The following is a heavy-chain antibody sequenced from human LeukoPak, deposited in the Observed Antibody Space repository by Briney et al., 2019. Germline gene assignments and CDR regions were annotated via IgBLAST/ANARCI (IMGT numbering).Heavy chain of an antibody. J-gene: IGHJ4*02. D-gene: IGHD1-26*01. CDR2: IKEDGSVK. Sequence: PGGSLRLSCAASGFTFSSYWMSWVRQAPGKGLEWVANIKEDGSVKYYVGSVKGRFTISRDNAKNSLYLQMNSLRADDTAVYYCGREVPGGATILDYWGQGTLVTVSS. CDR1: GFTFSSYW. V-gene: IGHV3-7*04. CDR3: GREVPGGATILDY.